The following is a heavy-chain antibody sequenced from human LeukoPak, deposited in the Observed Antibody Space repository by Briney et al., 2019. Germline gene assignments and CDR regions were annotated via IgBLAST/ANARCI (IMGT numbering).Heavy chain of an antibody. J-gene: IGHJ5*01. Sequence: SETLSLTCSVSGDSISSFYWNWIRQPPGKRLEWIGNIDYSGSSNYNPSLESRVTISIDTSRKQLFLKLDSVTAADTAVYYCALAPNSNWFDFWGQGTLVTVSS. V-gene: IGHV4-59*08. D-gene: IGHD2-8*01. CDR2: IDYSGSS. CDR1: GDSISSFY. CDR3: ALAPNSNWFDF.